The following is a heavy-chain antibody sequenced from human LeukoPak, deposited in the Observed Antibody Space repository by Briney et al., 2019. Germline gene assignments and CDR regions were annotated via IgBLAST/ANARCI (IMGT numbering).Heavy chain of an antibody. V-gene: IGHV4-34*01. Sequence: KPSETLSLTCTVSGGSISSYYWGWIRQPPGKGLEWIGEINHSGSTNYNPSLKSRVTISVDTSKNQFSLKLSSVTAADTAVYYCARESGQQLVSYYFDYWGQGTLVTVSS. CDR3: ARESGQQLVSYYFDY. CDR1: GGSISSYY. CDR2: INHSGST. D-gene: IGHD6-13*01. J-gene: IGHJ4*02.